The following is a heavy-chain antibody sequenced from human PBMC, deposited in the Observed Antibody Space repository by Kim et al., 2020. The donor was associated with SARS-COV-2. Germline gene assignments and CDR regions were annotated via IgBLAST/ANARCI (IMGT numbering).Heavy chain of an antibody. D-gene: IGHD2-15*01. J-gene: IGHJ4*02. CDR1: GFTFSSYA. V-gene: IGHV3-23*01. Sequence: GGSLRLSCAASGFTFSSYAMSWVRQAPGKGLEWVSAISGSGGSTYSADSVKGRFTISRDNSKNTLYLQMNSLRAEDTAVYYCAKTPDIVVVVAATIDYWGQGTLVTVSS. CDR2: ISGSGGST. CDR3: AKTPDIVVVVAATIDY.